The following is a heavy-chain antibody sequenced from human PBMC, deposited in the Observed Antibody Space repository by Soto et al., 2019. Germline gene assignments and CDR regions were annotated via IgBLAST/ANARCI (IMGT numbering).Heavy chain of an antibody. CDR2: IIPMYGTG. CDR3: ARAFDTSGYLNWYGP. V-gene: IGHV1-69*13. D-gene: IGHD3-22*01. J-gene: IGHJ5*02. CDR1: GDTFSSYA. Sequence: SVKVSCKASGDTFSSYAISWVRQAPGQGLEWMGGIIPMYGTGNYAQEFQDRVNITADGSTSTVYMELSGLRSEDTAVYYCARAFDTSGYLNWYGPWGQGTLVTGSA.